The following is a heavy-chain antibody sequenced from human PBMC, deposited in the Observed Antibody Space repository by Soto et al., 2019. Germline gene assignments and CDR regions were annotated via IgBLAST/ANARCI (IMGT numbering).Heavy chain of an antibody. CDR2: IIPIFGTA. CDR1: GGTFSSYA. Sequence: QVQLVQSGAEVKKPGSSVKVSRKASGGTFSSYAISWVRQAPGQGLEWMGGIIPIFGTANYAQKFQGRVTITADKSTSTAYMELSSLRSEDTAVYYCARSPFYDFWSGFSPFDYWGQGTLVTVSS. CDR3: ARSPFYDFWSGFSPFDY. V-gene: IGHV1-69*06. J-gene: IGHJ4*02. D-gene: IGHD3-3*01.